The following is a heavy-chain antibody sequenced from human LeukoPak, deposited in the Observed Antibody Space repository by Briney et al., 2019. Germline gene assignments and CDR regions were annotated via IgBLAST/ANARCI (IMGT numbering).Heavy chain of an antibody. CDR3: ARAGANGIEAAGSLRY. J-gene: IGHJ4*02. Sequence: SETLSLTCAVSGGSFSTYYWSWIRQSPGKGLEWIGFIYYTGTTNYNPSLKSRVIISVDTSKNQFSLKLSSVTAADTAVYYCARAGANGIEAAGSLRYWGQGTLVTVTS. D-gene: IGHD6-13*01. V-gene: IGHV4-59*01. CDR2: IYYTGTT. CDR1: GGSFSTYY.